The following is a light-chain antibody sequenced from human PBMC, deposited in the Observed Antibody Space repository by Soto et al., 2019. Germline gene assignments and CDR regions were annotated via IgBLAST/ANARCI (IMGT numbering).Light chain of an antibody. Sequence: QSVLTQPPSASETPGQRVTIACSGSSSNIGSTTVKWYQQLPGTAPKLLIYNNNQRPSGVPDRFSGSKSGTSASLAISGLQSEDEADYYCAAWDDSLNGVVFGGGTKLTVL. V-gene: IGLV1-44*01. CDR3: AAWDDSLNGVV. CDR1: SSNIGSTT. J-gene: IGLJ3*02. CDR2: NNN.